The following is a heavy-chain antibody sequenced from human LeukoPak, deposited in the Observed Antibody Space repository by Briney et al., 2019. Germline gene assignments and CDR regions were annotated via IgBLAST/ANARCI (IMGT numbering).Heavy chain of an antibody. CDR3: AKEVQVERRKDGFDI. Sequence: GGSLRLSCAASGFTFSSYGMHWVRQAPGKGLEWVAVISYDGGNKYYADSVKGRFTISRDNSKNTLYLQMNSLRAEDTAVYYCAKEVQVERRKDGFDIWGQGTMVTVSS. CDR2: ISYDGGNK. V-gene: IGHV3-30*18. D-gene: IGHD1-1*01. CDR1: GFTFSSYG. J-gene: IGHJ3*02.